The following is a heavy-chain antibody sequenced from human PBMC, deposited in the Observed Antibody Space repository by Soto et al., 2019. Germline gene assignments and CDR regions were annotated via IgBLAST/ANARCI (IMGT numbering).Heavy chain of an antibody. J-gene: IGHJ5*02. CDR3: AHSYDILTAGGSRLYWFDP. CDR1: GFSLSTSGVG. D-gene: IGHD3-9*01. V-gene: IGHV2-5*02. CDR2: IYWDDDK. Sequence: QITLKESGPTLVKPTQTLTLTCTFSGFSLSTSGVGVGWIRQPPGKALEWLALIYWDDDKRYSPSLKSRLTITKDTSKNQVVLTMTNMDPVDTATYYCAHSYDILTAGGSRLYWFDPWGQGTLVTVSS.